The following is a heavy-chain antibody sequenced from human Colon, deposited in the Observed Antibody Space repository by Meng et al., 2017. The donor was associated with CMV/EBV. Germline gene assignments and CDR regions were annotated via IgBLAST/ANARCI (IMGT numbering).Heavy chain of an antibody. D-gene: IGHD6-19*01. Sequence: HIPSKEFGPTLVKPTQTLTLTCTFSGFSLRTPEVGVHWIRQPPGKALEWLALIYWDDDNQFRPSLKNRITITKDTSKNQVVLTMTNMDPVDTATYYCAHGRGWLTDYWGQGTLVTVSS. CDR2: IYWDDDN. CDR3: AHGRGWLTDY. CDR1: GFSLRTPEVG. V-gene: IGHV2-5*02. J-gene: IGHJ4*02.